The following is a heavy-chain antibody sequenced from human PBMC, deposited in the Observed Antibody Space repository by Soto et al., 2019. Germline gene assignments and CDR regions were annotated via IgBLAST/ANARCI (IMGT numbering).Heavy chain of an antibody. D-gene: IGHD3-9*01. CDR2: IWYDGSNK. CDR3: AREAGLRYFDWLFKPPDY. Sequence: ESGGGVVQPGRSLRLSCAASGFTFSSYGMHWVRQAPGKGLEWVAVIWYDGSNKYYADSVKGRFTISRDNSKNTLYLQMNSLRAEDTAVYYCAREAGLRYFDWLFKPPDYWGQGTLVTVSS. V-gene: IGHV3-33*01. J-gene: IGHJ4*02. CDR1: GFTFSSYG.